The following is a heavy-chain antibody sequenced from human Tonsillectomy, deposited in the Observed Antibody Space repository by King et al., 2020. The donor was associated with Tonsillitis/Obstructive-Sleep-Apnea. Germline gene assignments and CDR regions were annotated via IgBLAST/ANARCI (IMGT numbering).Heavy chain of an antibody. Sequence: VQLVESGGGVVQPGGSRRPSGAAPGFTFIRYGMKWVGQAPGEGLEGVAVISHVGGVQTYADAVKGRFSTTRDNSKKTLYLQMNSLRPEDTAVYYCAKEATAFAARQFDYWGQGTLVTVSS. CDR2: ISHVGGVQ. CDR1: GFTFIRYG. J-gene: IGHJ4*02. D-gene: IGHD5-18*01. CDR3: AKEATAFAARQFDY. V-gene: IGHV3-30*18.